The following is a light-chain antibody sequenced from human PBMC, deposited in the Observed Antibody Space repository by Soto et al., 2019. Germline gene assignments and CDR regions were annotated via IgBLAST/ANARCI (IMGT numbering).Light chain of an antibody. J-gene: IGLJ3*02. CDR3: QFFDSRSGSVV. CDR2: DNT. CDR1: TSN. Sequence: QSVLTQPPSVSGAPGQTVTISCTGTTSNVHWYQQLPGTAPKLLIFDNTNRPSGVPDRFSGSKSDTSASLAITGLQAEDEADYYCQFFDSRSGSVVFGGGTKLTVL. V-gene: IGLV1-40*01.